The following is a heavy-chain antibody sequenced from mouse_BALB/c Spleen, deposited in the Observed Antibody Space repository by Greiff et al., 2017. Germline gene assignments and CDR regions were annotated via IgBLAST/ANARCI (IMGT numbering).Heavy chain of an antibody. D-gene: IGHD2-1*01. CDR2: ISSGGGST. CDR1: GFAFSSYD. Sequence: EVKLQESGGGLVKPGGSLKLSCAASGFAFSSYDMSWVRQTPEKRLEWVAYISSGGGSTYYPDTVKGRFTISRDNANNTLYLQMSSLKSEDTAMYYCARHGGNRYFDVWGAGTTVTVSS. J-gene: IGHJ1*01. CDR3: ARHGGNRYFDV. V-gene: IGHV5-12-1*01.